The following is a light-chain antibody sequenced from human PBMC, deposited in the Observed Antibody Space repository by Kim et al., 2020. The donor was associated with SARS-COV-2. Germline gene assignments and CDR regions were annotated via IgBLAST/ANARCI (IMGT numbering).Light chain of an antibody. J-gene: IGKJ2*03. Sequence: DIVMTQSPDSLAVSLGERATINCKSSQTVLYSPNNKNYLAWYQQTPGQPPKLLIYWASNRELGVPDRFSGSGSGTDFTLTINSLQAEDVAVYFCQQYHSIPYSFGQGTKLEI. CDR3: QQYHSIPYS. CDR2: WAS. V-gene: IGKV4-1*01. CDR1: QTVLYSPNNKNY.